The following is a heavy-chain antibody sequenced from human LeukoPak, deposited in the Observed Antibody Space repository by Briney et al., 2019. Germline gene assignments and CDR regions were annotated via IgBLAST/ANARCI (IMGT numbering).Heavy chain of an antibody. CDR3: ARDLFGPLDY. V-gene: IGHV3-48*01. CDR1: GSTFSSYS. CDR2: ISSSSSTI. Sequence: GGSLRLSCAASGSTFSSYSMNWVRQAPGKGLEWVSYISSSSSTIYYADSVKGRFTISRDNAKNSLYLQMNSLRAEDTAVYYCARDLFGPLDYWGQGTLVTVSS. D-gene: IGHD2-21*01. J-gene: IGHJ4*02.